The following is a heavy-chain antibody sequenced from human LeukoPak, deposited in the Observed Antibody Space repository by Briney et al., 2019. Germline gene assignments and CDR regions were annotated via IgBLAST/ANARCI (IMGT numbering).Heavy chain of an antibody. CDR3: ARRGGLQPRVDYFYMDV. CDR2: IILIFGTA. D-gene: IGHD4-11*01. CDR1: GGTFSSYA. J-gene: IGHJ6*03. Sequence: SVKVSCKASGGTFSSYAISWVRQAPGQGLEWMGGIILIFGTANYAQKFQGRVTITADESTSTAYMELSSLRSEDTAVYYCARRGGLQPRVDYFYMDVWGKGTTVTVSS. V-gene: IGHV1-69*13.